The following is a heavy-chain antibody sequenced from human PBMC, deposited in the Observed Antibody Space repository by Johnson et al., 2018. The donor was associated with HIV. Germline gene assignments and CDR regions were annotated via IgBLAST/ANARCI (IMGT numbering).Heavy chain of an antibody. CDR3: AKGLRSSYMCAFDI. CDR1: GFTVSSNY. J-gene: IGHJ3*02. Sequence: VQLVESGGGLVQPGRSLRLSCAASGFTVSSNYMSWVRQAPGKGLEWVSGISWNSGSIGYADSVKGRFTISRDNAKNSLYLQMNSLRAEDTALYYCAKGLRSSYMCAFDIWGQGTMVTVSS. D-gene: IGHD6-13*01. CDR2: ISWNSGSI. V-gene: IGHV3-9*01.